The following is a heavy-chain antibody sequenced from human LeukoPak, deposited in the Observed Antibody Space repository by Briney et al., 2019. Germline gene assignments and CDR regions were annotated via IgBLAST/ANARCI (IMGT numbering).Heavy chain of an antibody. J-gene: IGHJ4*02. CDR2: IYSGGST. Sequence: PGRSLRLSCAASGFTFSSYGMHWVRQAPGKGLXXXXVIYSGGSTYYADSVKGRFTISRDNSKNTLYLQMNSLRAEDTAVYYCASRGYYGSGSYYADYWGQGTLVTVSS. D-gene: IGHD3-10*01. CDR3: ASRGYYGSGSYYADY. CDR1: GFTFSSYG. V-gene: IGHV3-66*02.